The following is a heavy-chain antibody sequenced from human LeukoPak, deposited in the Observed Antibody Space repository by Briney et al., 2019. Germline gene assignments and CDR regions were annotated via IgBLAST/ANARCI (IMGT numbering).Heavy chain of an antibody. CDR3: ARSGWEWDTAMVLYYFDY. V-gene: IGHV3-30-3*01. CDR1: GFTFSSYA. J-gene: IGHJ4*02. Sequence: PGGSLRLSCAASGFTFSSYAMSWVRQAPGKGLEWVAVISYDGSNKYYADSVKGRFTISRDNSKNTLYLQMNSLRAEDTAVYYCARSGWEWDTAMVLYYFDYWGQGTLVTVSS. CDR2: ISYDGSNK. D-gene: IGHD5-18*01.